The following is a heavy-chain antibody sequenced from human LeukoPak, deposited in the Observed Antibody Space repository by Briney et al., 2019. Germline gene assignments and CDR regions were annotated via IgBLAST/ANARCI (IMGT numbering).Heavy chain of an antibody. D-gene: IGHD3-10*01. CDR3: ASDYGSGSFPY. CDR1: GFTFGDYA. Sequence: TGRSLRLSCTASGFTFGDYAMSWFRQAPGKGLEWVSVIYSGGSTYYADSVKGRFTISRDNSKNTLYLQMNSLRAEDTAVYYCASDYGSGSFPYWGQGTLVTVSP. CDR2: IYSGGST. V-gene: IGHV3-53*01. J-gene: IGHJ4*02.